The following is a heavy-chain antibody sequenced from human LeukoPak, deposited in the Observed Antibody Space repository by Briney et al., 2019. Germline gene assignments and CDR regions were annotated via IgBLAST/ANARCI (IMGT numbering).Heavy chain of an antibody. CDR2: ISRSGST. Sequence: SGTLSLTCTVSGGSISSYYWSWIRQPPGKGLEWIGEISRSGSTNYNPSLKSRVTISVDTSKNQFSLKLSSVTAADTAVYYCARGIVGPTYFDYWGQGTLVTVSS. J-gene: IGHJ4*02. V-gene: IGHV4-34*01. D-gene: IGHD1-26*01. CDR1: GGSISSYY. CDR3: ARGIVGPTYFDY.